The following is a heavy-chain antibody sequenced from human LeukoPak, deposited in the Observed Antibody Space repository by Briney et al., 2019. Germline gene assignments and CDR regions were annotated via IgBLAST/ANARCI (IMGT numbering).Heavy chain of an antibody. D-gene: IGHD1-26*01. V-gene: IGHV4-39*07. CDR2: IYYSGST. J-gene: IGHJ5*02. Sequence: PSETLSLTCTVAGGSISSSSYYLGWIRQPPGKGLEWIGSIYYSGSTYYNPSLKSRVTISVDTSKSQFSLKLSSVTAADTAVYYCATGRGSYGPWGQGTLVTVSS. CDR1: GGSISSSSYY. CDR3: ATGRGSYGP.